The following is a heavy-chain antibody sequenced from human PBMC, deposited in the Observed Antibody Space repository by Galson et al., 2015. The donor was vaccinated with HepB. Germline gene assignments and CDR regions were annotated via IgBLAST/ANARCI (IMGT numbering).Heavy chain of an antibody. D-gene: IGHD2-2*02. Sequence: SLRLSCAASGFTFSSYSMNWVRQAPGKGLEWVSSISSSSSYIYYADSVKGRFTISRDNAKNSLYLQMNSLRAEDTAVYYCASFGYCSSTSCYTGGYYYYGMDVWGQGTTVTVSS. J-gene: IGHJ6*02. CDR1: GFTFSSYS. CDR2: ISSSSSYI. V-gene: IGHV3-21*01. CDR3: ASFGYCSSTSCYTGGYYYYGMDV.